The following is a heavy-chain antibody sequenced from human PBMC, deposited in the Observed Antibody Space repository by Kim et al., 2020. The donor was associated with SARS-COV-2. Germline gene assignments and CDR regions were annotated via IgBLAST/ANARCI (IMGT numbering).Heavy chain of an antibody. D-gene: IGHD3-10*01. CDR3: AKGMVRGIHYYYYYGMDV. Sequence: GGSLRLSCAASGFTFDDYAMHWVRQAPGKGLEWVSGISWNSGSIGYADSVKGRFTISRDNAKNSLYLQMNSLRAEDTALYYCAKGMVRGIHYYYYYGMDVWGQGTTVTVSS. V-gene: IGHV3-9*01. CDR2: ISWNSGSI. J-gene: IGHJ6*02. CDR1: GFTFDDYA.